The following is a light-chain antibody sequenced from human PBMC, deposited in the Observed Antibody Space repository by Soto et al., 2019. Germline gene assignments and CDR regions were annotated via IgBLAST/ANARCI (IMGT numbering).Light chain of an antibody. CDR3: QKYDSAPRT. CDR2: AAS. V-gene: IGKV1-27*01. CDR1: QGISNF. Sequence: DIPMTQSPSSLSASVGDRVTITCRASQGISNFLAWYQQKQGKVTKLLIYAASTLKSGVPSLFSGSGSGTDFTLTISSLQPEDVATYYCQKYDSAPRTFGQGTKVEIK. J-gene: IGKJ1*01.